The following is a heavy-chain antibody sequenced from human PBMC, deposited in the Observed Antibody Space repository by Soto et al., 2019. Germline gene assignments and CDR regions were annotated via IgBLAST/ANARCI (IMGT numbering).Heavy chain of an antibody. Sequence: PGGSLRLSCAASGFTFSSYWMHWVRQAPGKGLVWVSRINSDGGSTSYADSVKGRFTISRDNAKNTLYLQMNSLRAEDTAVYYCASAKRKGYCRCASCYPFDYWGQGALVTVSS. D-gene: IGHD2-15*01. CDR1: GFTFSSYW. V-gene: IGHV3-74*01. CDR2: INSDGGST. J-gene: IGHJ4*02. CDR3: ASAKRKGYCRCASCYPFDY.